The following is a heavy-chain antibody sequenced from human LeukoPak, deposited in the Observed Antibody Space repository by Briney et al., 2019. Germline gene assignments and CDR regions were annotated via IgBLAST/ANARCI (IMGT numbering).Heavy chain of an antibody. V-gene: IGHV3-33*01. CDR2: IWYDGSNK. CDR1: GFTFRTYG. J-gene: IGHJ4*02. Sequence: PGGSERLSCAASGFTFRTYGMHWVRQAPGRGLEWVAVIWYDGSNKYYADSVKGRFTISRDNSENTLYLQMNSLRAEDTAVYYCAREVDSGSPGPGYWGQGTLVTVSS. CDR3: AREVDSGSPGPGY. D-gene: IGHD5-12*01.